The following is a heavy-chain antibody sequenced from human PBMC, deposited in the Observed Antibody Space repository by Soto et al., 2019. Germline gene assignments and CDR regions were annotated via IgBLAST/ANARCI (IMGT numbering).Heavy chain of an antibody. J-gene: IGHJ6*02. V-gene: IGHV3-23*01. CDR1: GFTFTSYA. D-gene: IGHD2-2*01. Sequence: GGSLRLSCAASGFTFTSYAMSWVRQAPGKGLEWVSIISGSAGRTYYADSVKGRFTISRDNSKNTLYLQMNSLRAEDTAVYYCAKITSARVFYFGLDVWGQGTTVTVSS. CDR2: ISGSAGRT. CDR3: AKITSARVFYFGLDV.